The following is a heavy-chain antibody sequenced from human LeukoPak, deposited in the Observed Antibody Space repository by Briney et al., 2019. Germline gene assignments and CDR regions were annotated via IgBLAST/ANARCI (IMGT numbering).Heavy chain of an antibody. J-gene: IGHJ4*02. D-gene: IGHD1-26*01. CDR2: VFSGNT. V-gene: IGHV4-38-2*01. CDR3: ARLRRSYYYFDS. CDR1: GYSIRSGYY. Sequence: PSETLSLTCAVSGYSIRSGYYWGWIRQPPGKGLEWIGSVFSGNTYYNPSLKSRVTISVDTSKNQLSLDLSSVTAADTAVYYCARLRRSYYYFDSWGQGTLVTVSS.